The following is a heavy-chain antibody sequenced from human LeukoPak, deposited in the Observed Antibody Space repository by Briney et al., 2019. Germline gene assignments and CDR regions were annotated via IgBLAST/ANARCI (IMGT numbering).Heavy chain of an antibody. J-gene: IGHJ4*02. CDR2: ISSSSTYI. D-gene: IGHD6-13*01. CDR1: GFTFSSYA. CDR3: ARERGREQPLNY. V-gene: IGHV3-21*01. Sequence: GGSLRLSCAASGFTFSSYAMSWVRQAPGKGLEWVSSISSSSTYIFYADSVKGRFTISRDNAKNSLYLQMSSLRVEDTAVYYCARERGREQPLNYWGQGTLVTVSS.